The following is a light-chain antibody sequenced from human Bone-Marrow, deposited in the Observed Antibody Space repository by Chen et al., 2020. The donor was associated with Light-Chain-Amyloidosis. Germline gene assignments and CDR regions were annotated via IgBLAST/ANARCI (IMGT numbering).Light chain of an antibody. CDR3: QSYQGSSQGV. CDR1: SGSIATNY. J-gene: IGLJ3*02. Sequence: NFMLTQPHSVSESPGKTLITSSTPSSGSIATNYVQWYQQRPGSSPTTVIYEDDQRPSGVPDRFSGSIDRSSNSASLTISGLKTEDEADYYCQSYQGSSQGVFGGGTKLTVL. V-gene: IGLV6-57*01. CDR2: EDD.